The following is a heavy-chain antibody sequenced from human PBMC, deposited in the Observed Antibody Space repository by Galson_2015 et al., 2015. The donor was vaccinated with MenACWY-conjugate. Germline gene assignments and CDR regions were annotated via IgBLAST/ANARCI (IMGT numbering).Heavy chain of an antibody. D-gene: IGHD6-19*01. V-gene: IGHV3-7*01. Sequence: SLRLSCATSGFTFSNSWMGWVRQAPGKGLEWVANIKQDGSGKYYVDSVKGRFIISRDNAKNSLFLQMDSLRAEDTALYYCARAKEQWLSKTFDLWGQGTMATVSS. CDR2: IKQDGSGK. CDR3: ARAKEQWLSKTFDL. J-gene: IGHJ3*01. CDR1: GFTFSNSW.